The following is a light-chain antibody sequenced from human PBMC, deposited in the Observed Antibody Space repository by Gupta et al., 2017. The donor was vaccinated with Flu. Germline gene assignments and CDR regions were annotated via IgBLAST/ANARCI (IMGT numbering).Light chain of an antibody. CDR1: QSVSSY. CDR3: QQRSNWPPGTLT. V-gene: IGKV3-11*01. J-gene: IGKJ4*01. CDR2: DAS. Sequence: LSLASGERATLSGRARQSVSSYLAWYQQKPGQAPRLLIYDASNRATGSPARFSGSGSGTDCTLTISSLEPEEFAVYYCQQRSNWPPGTLTFGGGTKVEIK.